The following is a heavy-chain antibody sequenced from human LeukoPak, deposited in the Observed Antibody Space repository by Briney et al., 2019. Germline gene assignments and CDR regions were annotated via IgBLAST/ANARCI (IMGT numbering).Heavy chain of an antibody. D-gene: IGHD6-13*01. CDR1: GFTFSSYA. CDR2: ISGSGGST. J-gene: IGHJ4*02. V-gene: IGHV3-23*01. CDR3: AKASYFAYSTLAGGTFDY. Sequence: PGGSLRLSCAASGFTFSSYAMSWVRQAPGKGLEWVSAISGSGGSTYYADSVKGRFTISRDNSKNTLYLQMNSLRAEDTAVYYCAKASYFAYSTLAGGTFDYWGQGTLVTVSS.